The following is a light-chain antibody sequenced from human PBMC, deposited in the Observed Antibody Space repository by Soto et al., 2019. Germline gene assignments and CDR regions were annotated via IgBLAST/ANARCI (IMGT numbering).Light chain of an antibody. CDR2: GAS. CDR1: QSVSSN. CDR3: QQYGNSLFT. J-gene: IGKJ3*01. V-gene: IGKV3-15*01. Sequence: LVMTPSPASLSVSPRARVTLSCRASQSVSSNLAWYQQKPGQAPRLLIYGASTRATGFPARFSGSGSGTEFTLTISSLQSEDFASYFCQQYGNSLFTCGPGTKVDIK.